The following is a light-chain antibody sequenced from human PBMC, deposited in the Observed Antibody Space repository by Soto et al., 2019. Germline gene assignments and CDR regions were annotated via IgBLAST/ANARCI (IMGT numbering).Light chain of an antibody. CDR1: QGIRND. J-gene: IGKJ1*01. Sequence: AIQMTQSPSSLSASVGDRVTITCRASQGIRNDLGWYQQEPGKAPKLLIYAASSLESGVPSRFSGSGSGTDFTLTISSLQPEDFAVYYCQQYNNWPWTFGQGTKVDIK. CDR3: QQYNNWPWT. V-gene: IGKV1-6*01. CDR2: AAS.